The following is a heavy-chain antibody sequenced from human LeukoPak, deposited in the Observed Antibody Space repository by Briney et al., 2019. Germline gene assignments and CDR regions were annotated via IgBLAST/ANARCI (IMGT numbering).Heavy chain of an antibody. J-gene: IGHJ2*01. D-gene: IGHD5-12*01. V-gene: IGHV3-13*01. CDR2: IGTAGDT. CDR3: ARVRKYSGYYSWYFDL. Sequence: GGSLRLSCAASGFTFSSYDMHWVRQATGKGLEWVSAIGTAGDTYYPGSVKGRFTISRENAKNSLYLQMNSLRAADTAVYYCARVRKYSGYYSWYFDLWGRGTLVTVSS. CDR1: GFTFSSYD.